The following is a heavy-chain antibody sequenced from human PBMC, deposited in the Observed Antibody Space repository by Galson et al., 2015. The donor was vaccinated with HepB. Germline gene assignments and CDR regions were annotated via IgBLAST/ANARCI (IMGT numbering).Heavy chain of an antibody. J-gene: IGHJ5*02. CDR2: ISAYNGNT. D-gene: IGHD2-21*01. V-gene: IGHV1-18*01. CDR1: GYTLTELS. Sequence: SVKVSCKVSGYTLTELSMHWVRQAPGKGLEWMGWISAYNGNTNYAQKLQGRVTMTTDTSTSTAYMELRSLRSDDTAVYYCARDGGPYCGGDCPPWFDPWGQGTLVTVSS. CDR3: ARDGGPYCGGDCPPWFDP.